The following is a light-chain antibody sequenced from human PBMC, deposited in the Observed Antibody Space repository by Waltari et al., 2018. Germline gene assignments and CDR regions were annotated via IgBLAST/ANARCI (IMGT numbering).Light chain of an antibody. CDR3: SSHVTTSTPYVV. Sequence: QSALTQPASVSGSPGQSITISCTGTSSDIGGYNYVSWYQQHPGKAPKLMIYDVSDRPSGVSNRCSGPKSGNTASLTIAGLQAEDEADYYCSSHVTTSTPYVVFGGGTKLTVL. V-gene: IGLV2-14*03. CDR2: DVS. CDR1: SSDIGGYNY. J-gene: IGLJ2*01.